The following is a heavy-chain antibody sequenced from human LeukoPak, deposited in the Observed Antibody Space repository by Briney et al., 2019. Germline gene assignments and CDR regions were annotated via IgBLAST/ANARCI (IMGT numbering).Heavy chain of an antibody. D-gene: IGHD3-10*01. CDR1: GFTFSDYY. CDR3: AREAVRELDY. Sequence: GGSLRLSCAASGFTFSDYYMSWIRQAPGKGLEWISYIDNTGSYTYYADSVKGRFTISRDNAKNSLYLQMNSLRAEDTAVYYCAREAVRELDYWGQGTLVTVSS. V-gene: IGHV3-11*01. CDR2: IDNTGSYT. J-gene: IGHJ4*02.